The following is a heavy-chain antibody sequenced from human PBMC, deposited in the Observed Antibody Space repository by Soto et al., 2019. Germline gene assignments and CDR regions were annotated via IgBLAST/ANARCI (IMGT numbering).Heavy chain of an antibody. V-gene: IGHV3-33*01. CDR1: GFTFSNHG. Sequence: QVKLVESGGGVVQPGRSLRLSCAASGFTFSNHGMHWVRQAPGKGLEWVTVIRYDGTNTFYADSVKGRFTISRDISENTVFLQMNSLRAEDTAVYYCGRESSSGRRDRIDNWGQGTLVTDSS. CDR2: IRYDGTNT. J-gene: IGHJ4*02. CDR3: GRESSSGRRDRIDN. D-gene: IGHD6-19*01.